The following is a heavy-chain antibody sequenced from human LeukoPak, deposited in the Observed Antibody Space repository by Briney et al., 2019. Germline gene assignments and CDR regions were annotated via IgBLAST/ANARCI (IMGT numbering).Heavy chain of an antibody. D-gene: IGHD5-12*01. CDR1: GYTFTSYG. Sequence: ASVKVSCKASGYTFTSYGISWVRQAPGRGLEWMGWISAYNGNTNYAQKLQGRVTMTTDTSTSTAYMELRSLRSDDTAVYYCARVPDIVATIPGMYYYYYMDVWGKGTTVTISS. CDR2: ISAYNGNT. CDR3: ARVPDIVATIPGMYYYYYMDV. J-gene: IGHJ6*03. V-gene: IGHV1-18*01.